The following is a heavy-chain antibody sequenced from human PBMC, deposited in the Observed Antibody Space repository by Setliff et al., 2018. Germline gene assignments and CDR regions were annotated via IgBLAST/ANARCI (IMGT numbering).Heavy chain of an antibody. J-gene: IGHJ4*02. CDR2: IYHNGNS. D-gene: IGHD3-3*01. CDR1: GYSISSGYY. V-gene: IGHV4-38-2*01. Sequence: SETLSLTCAVSGYSISSGYYWGWIRQPPGKGLEWIGSIYHNGNSYYNPSLKSRVTISVDTSKNQLSLKLNSVTAADTAVYYCARQTQNYNFWSGQYPYHYDSWGQGTLVTVSS. CDR3: ARQTQNYNFWSGQYPYHYDS.